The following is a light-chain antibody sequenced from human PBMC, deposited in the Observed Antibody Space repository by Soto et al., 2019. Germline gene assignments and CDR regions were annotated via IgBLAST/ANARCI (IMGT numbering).Light chain of an antibody. V-gene: IGKV1-5*01. CDR3: QQYNSHWT. Sequence: DIQLTQSPSFLSASVGDRVTITCRASQTISSWLAWYQQKPGKAPKVLIYDASTLESGVPSRFSGSGSGTDFTLTISSLQPEDFATYYCQQYNSHWTFGQGTKVDIK. CDR2: DAS. CDR1: QTISSW. J-gene: IGKJ1*01.